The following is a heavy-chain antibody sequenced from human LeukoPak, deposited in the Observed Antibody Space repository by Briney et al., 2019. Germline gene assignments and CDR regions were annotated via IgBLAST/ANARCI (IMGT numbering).Heavy chain of an antibody. V-gene: IGHV1-2*02. Sequence: ASVKVSCKASEYTFTGYYMHWVRQAPGQGLEWMGWINPNSGGTNYAQKFQGRVTMTRDTSISTAYMELSRLRSDDTAVYYCASGRTDIVVVPATLRNYYFDYWGQGTLVTVSS. CDR3: ASGRTDIVVVPATLRNYYFDY. CDR1: EYTFTGYY. J-gene: IGHJ4*02. CDR2: INPNSGGT. D-gene: IGHD2-2*01.